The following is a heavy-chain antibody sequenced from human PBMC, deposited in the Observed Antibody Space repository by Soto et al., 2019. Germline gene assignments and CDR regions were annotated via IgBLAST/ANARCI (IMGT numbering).Heavy chain of an antibody. J-gene: IGHJ4*01. CDR3: ASQPNEYSSSWLHFDY. V-gene: IGHV4-39*01. Sequence: ASETLSLTCTVSGGSVSSTRYYWDWIRQPPGKGLEWIGNIYYTGSTYYSPSLKSRVTISVDTSKNQFSLKLSSVTAADTAVYYCASQPNEYSSSWLHFDYWGHRNLVTIXS. CDR1: GGSVSSTRYY. CDR2: IYYTGST. D-gene: IGHD6-13*01.